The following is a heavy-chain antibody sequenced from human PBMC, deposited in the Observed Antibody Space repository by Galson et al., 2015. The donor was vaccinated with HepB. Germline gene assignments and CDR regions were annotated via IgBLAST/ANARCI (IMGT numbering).Heavy chain of an antibody. J-gene: IGHJ6*02. V-gene: IGHV5-51*03. Sequence: QSGAEVKKPGESLKISCKSSGYNFTTYWIGWVRQMPGKGLEWMGIIFPADSDTRYSPSFQGQVTISADKSISTAYLQWISLGASDSAMYYCARRHATTTDYGMDVWGQGTTVTVSS. CDR2: IFPADSDT. CDR1: GYNFTTYW. CDR3: ARRHATTTDYGMDV. D-gene: IGHD1-1*01.